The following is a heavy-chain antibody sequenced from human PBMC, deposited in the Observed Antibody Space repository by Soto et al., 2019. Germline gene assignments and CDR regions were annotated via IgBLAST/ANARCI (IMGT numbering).Heavy chain of an antibody. Sequence: GALRLSCTASGFTFTSYGMGWVRQAPGKGLQWVSTIRGDGGQTHYTDSVKGRFSISRDNSKNTVYLQMDSLRAEDTAMYFCARDVGLDSDDFFAYWGQGTQVTVSS. V-gene: IGHV3-23*01. CDR3: ARDVGLDSDDFFAY. CDR1: GFTFTSYG. D-gene: IGHD3-9*01. J-gene: IGHJ4*02. CDR2: IRGDGGQT.